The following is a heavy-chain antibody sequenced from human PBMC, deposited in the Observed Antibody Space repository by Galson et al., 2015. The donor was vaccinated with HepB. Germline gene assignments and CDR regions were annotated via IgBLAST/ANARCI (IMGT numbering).Heavy chain of an antibody. D-gene: IGHD3-10*01. CDR3: AKELEPSFYNGRRGNYYDY. CDR1: GFTFTTYA. CDR2: ISGSAATT. V-gene: IGHV3-23*01. J-gene: IGHJ4*02. Sequence: SLRLSCAASGFTFTTYAMGWVRQAPGKGLEWVSSISGSAATTYHADPVKGRFTIPRDNFKDTLYLQMNSLRVEDTAVYYCAKELEPSFYNGRRGNYYDYWGQGVLVTVSS.